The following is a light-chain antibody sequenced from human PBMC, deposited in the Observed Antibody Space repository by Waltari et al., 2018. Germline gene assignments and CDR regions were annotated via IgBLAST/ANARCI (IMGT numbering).Light chain of an antibody. Sequence: QSALTQPASVSGSPGPSITIPCPGTSGAIRTSNYFSWFQQFPGKAPKRLIYEFTYRPSGVSDRFSGSRTANTASLTISGLQGEDEADYYCGAYSGITSLFVFGNGTRVSVL. V-gene: IGLV2-14*01. CDR3: GAYSGITSLFV. J-gene: IGLJ1*01. CDR2: EFT. CDR1: SGAIRTSNY.